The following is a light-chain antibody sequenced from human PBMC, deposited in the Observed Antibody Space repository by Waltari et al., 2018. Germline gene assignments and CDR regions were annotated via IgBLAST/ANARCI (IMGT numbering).Light chain of an antibody. CDR3: WSYAGSSTWV. V-gene: IGLV2-23*01. CDR1: SSDVGSYNL. Sequence: QSALTQPASVSGSPGQSITISCTGTSSDVGSYNLVSWYEQHPGKAPKLMIYEGSKRPSGVSDRLSGSKSGSTASRTIAGLQAEDEADYYCWSYAGSSTWVFGGGTKLTVL. CDR2: EGS. J-gene: IGLJ3*02.